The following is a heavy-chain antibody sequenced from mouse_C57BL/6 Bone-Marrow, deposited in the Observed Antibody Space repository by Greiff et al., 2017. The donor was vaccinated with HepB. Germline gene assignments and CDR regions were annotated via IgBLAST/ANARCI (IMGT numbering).Heavy chain of an antibody. Sequence: VKLVESGAELARPGASVKLSCKASGYTFTSYGISWVKQRTGQGLEWIGEIYPRSGNTYYNEKFKGKATLTADKSSSTAYMELRSLTSEDSAVYFCARGYYGLYAMDYWGQGTSVTVSS. CDR2: IYPRSGNT. CDR3: ARGYYGLYAMDY. V-gene: IGHV1-81*01. D-gene: IGHD1-2*01. J-gene: IGHJ4*01. CDR1: GYTFTSYG.